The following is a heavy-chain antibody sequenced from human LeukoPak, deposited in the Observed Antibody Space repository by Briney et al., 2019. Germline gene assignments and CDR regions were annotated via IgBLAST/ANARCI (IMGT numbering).Heavy chain of an antibody. Sequence: ASVKVSCKASGYTFTGYYMHWVRQAPGQGLEWMGWINPNSGDTNYAQKFQGRVTMTRDTSISAAYMELSRLRSDDTAVYYCARAYYYDSSGYYGFRRRARAGYYFDYWGQGTLVTVSS. CDR3: ARAYYYDSSGYYGFRRRARAGYYFDY. CDR2: INPNSGDT. D-gene: IGHD3-22*01. J-gene: IGHJ4*02. CDR1: GYTFTGYY. V-gene: IGHV1-2*02.